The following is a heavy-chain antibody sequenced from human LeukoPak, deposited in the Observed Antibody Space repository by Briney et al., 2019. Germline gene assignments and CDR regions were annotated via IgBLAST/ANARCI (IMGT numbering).Heavy chain of an antibody. D-gene: IGHD3-22*01. J-gene: IGHJ3*02. CDR1: GYTFTGYY. CDR3: ARGAVTMIVVVGDAFDI. CDR2: INPNSGGT. V-gene: IGHV1-2*02. Sequence: ASVKVSCKASGYTFTGYYMHWVRQAPGQGLEWMGWINPNSGGTNYAQKFQGRVTMTRDTSISTAYMELSRLRSDDTAVYYCARGAVTMIVVVGDAFDIWGQGTMVTVSS.